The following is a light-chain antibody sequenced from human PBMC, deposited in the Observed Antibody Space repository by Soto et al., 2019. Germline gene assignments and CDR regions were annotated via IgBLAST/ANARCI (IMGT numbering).Light chain of an antibody. CDR1: QSVSSSY. CDR3: QQYDNWPRT. Sequence: EIEFTQSPETLAFARGGRATLTCTASQSVSSSYLAWYQQKPGQAPRLLFYGASTRATGLPARFSCTGSGTEFTLAISSLQAEDSAVYYWQQYDNWPRTVAQGTDWRL. V-gene: IGKV3-15*01. CDR2: GAS. J-gene: IGKJ5*01.